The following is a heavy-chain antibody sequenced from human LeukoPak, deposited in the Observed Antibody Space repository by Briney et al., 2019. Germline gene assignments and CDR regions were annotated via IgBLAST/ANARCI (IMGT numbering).Heavy chain of an antibody. D-gene: IGHD3-22*01. J-gene: IGHJ4*02. CDR2: IRYDGSNK. CDR1: GFTFSSYG. V-gene: IGHV3-30*02. Sequence: PGGSLRLSCAASGFTFSSYGMHWVRQAPGKGLEWVSFIRYDGSNKYYADSVKGRFTISRDNSKNTLYLQMNSLRAEDTAVYYCAKDGRYYYVSSGYQFDYWGQGTLVTVSS. CDR3: AKDGRYYYVSSGYQFDY.